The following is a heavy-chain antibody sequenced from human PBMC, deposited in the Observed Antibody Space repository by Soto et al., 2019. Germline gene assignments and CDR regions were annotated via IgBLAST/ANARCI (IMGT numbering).Heavy chain of an antibody. CDR1: GFPFGNYA. V-gene: IGHV3-21*06. D-gene: IGHD3-10*01. J-gene: IGHJ4*02. Sequence: PGGSLSLSCTASGFPFGNYAMNWVRQAPGKGLEWVSSISSSSSFIYYADSVKGRFTISRDNAKNSLYLQMSGLRAEDTAVYYCARDPLWFGEIGYFDYWGQGTLVTVSS. CDR2: ISSSSSFI. CDR3: ARDPLWFGEIGYFDY.